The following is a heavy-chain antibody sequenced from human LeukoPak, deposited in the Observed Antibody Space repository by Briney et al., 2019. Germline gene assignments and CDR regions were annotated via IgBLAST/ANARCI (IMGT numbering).Heavy chain of an antibody. CDR1: GYTFTSYG. V-gene: IGHV1-18*01. J-gene: IGHJ4*02. Sequence: GASVKVSCKASGYTFTSYGISWVRQAPGQGLEWMGWISAYNGNTNYAQKLQGRVTMTTDTSTSTAYMELRSLRSDDTAVYYCARDRVGAKSKAFPDFDYWGQGTLVTVSS. CDR2: ISAYNGNT. D-gene: IGHD1-26*01. CDR3: ARDRVGAKSKAFPDFDY.